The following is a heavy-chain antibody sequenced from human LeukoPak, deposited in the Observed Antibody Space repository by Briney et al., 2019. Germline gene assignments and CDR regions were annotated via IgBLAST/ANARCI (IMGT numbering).Heavy chain of an antibody. V-gene: IGHV1-18*01. Sequence: ASVKVSCKASGYTFTTSYINWVRQAPGQGLEWMGWVSAYNGKTSYAQKFQGRVTMTTDSSTSTAYMDLTSLRSDDTAVYYCARRGTYYPCIDYWGQGTLVTVSS. CDR1: GYTFTTSY. D-gene: IGHD1-26*01. CDR3: ARRGTYYPCIDY. CDR2: VSAYNGKT. J-gene: IGHJ4*02.